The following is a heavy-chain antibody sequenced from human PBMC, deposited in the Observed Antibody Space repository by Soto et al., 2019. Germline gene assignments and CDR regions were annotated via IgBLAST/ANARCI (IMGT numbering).Heavy chain of an antibody. CDR1: GFTFSSDG. J-gene: IGHJ4*02. CDR3: APWFGAFDS. CDR2: ISYDGSNK. Sequence: QVQLVESGGGVVQPGRSLRLSCAASGFTFSSDGMHWVRQAPGKGLEWVAVISYDGSNKYYADSVKGRFTISRDNSKNTLYLQMNSLRAEDTVVYYCAPWFGAFDSWGQGTLVTVSS. D-gene: IGHD3-10*01. V-gene: IGHV3-30*03.